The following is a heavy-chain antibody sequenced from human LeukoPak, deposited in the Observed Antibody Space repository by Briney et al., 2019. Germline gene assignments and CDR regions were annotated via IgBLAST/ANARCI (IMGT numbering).Heavy chain of an antibody. D-gene: IGHD2-2*01. Sequence: SETLSLTCTVSGGSISSSSYCWGWIRQPPGKGLEWIGSIYYSGSTYYNPSLKSRVTISVDTSKNQFSLKVTSVTAADTAVYYCARDLRGTSAMDVWGKGTTVTVSS. CDR2: IYYSGST. J-gene: IGHJ6*03. CDR1: GGSISSSSYC. CDR3: ARDLRGTSAMDV. V-gene: IGHV4-39*07.